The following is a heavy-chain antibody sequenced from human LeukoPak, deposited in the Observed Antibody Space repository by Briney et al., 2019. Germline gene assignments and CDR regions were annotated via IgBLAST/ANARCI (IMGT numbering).Heavy chain of an antibody. CDR2: ISISSSTI. D-gene: IGHD1-26*01. J-gene: IGHJ6*03. Sequence: GGTLRLSCAASGFAFNNYGMSWVRQAPGKGLEWISYISISSSTIYYADSVKGRFTISRDNARNSLYLQMDSLTAEDTAVYYCARDPYSGSYRSTYYYFMDVWGKGTTVTISS. CDR3: ARDPYSGSYRSTYYYFMDV. V-gene: IGHV3-48*04. CDR1: GFAFNNYG.